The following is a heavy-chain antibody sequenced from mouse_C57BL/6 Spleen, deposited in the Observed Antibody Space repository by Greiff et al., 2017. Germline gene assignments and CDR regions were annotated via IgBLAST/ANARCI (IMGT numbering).Heavy chain of an antibody. J-gene: IGHJ1*03. D-gene: IGHD2-10*02. Sequence: QVQLKASGPGILQSSQTLSLTCSFSGFSLSTSGMGVSWIRQPSGTGLEWLAHIYWDDDKRYTPSLKSRLTISKDTSRNQVFLKITSVETADTATYYCARRGNSIYGYFDVWGTGTTVTVSS. CDR3: ARRGNSIYGYFDV. CDR1: GFSLSTSGMG. V-gene: IGHV8-12*01. CDR2: IYWDDDK.